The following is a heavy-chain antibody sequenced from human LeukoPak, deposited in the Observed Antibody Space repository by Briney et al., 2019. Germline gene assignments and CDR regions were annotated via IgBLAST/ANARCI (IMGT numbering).Heavy chain of an antibody. Sequence: ASVKVSCKASGYTFTSYYMHWVRQAPGQGLEWMGIINPSGGSTSYAQKFQGRVTMTRDTSTSTVYMELSSLRSEDTAVYYCARDLAEEGYSYGYGVDYWGQGTLVTVSS. CDR3: ARDLAEEGYSYGYGVDY. CDR1: GYTFTSYY. J-gene: IGHJ4*02. D-gene: IGHD5-18*01. CDR2: INPSGGST. V-gene: IGHV1-46*01.